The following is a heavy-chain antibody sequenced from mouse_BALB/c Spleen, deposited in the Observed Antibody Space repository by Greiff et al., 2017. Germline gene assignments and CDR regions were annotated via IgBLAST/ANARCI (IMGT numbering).Heavy chain of an antibody. V-gene: IGHV5-17*02. Sequence: EVQGVESGGGLVQPGGSRKLSCAASGFTFSSFGMHWVRQAPEKGLEWVAYISSGSSPIYYADTVKGRFTISRDNPKNTLFLQMTSLRSEDTAMYYCARRPTGYAMDYWGQGTSVTVSS. CDR3: ARRPTGYAMDY. CDR1: GFTFSSFG. D-gene: IGHD1-1*01. CDR2: ISSGSSPI. J-gene: IGHJ4*01.